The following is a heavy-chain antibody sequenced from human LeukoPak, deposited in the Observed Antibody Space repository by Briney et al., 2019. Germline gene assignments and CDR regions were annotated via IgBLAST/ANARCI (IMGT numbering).Heavy chain of an antibody. Sequence: EASVKVSCKASGYTFTGYYMHWVRQAPGQGLEWMGWINPNSGGTNYAQKFQGRVTMTRDTSISTAYMELSRLRSDDTAVYYCARAGWLLYSGNYYYYGMDVWGQGTTVTVSS. CDR2: INPNSGGT. CDR1: GYTFTGYY. CDR3: ARAGWLLYSGNYYYYGMDV. J-gene: IGHJ6*02. V-gene: IGHV1-2*02. D-gene: IGHD5-12*01.